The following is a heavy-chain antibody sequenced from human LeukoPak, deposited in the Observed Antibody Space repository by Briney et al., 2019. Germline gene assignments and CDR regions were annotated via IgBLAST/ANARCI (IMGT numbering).Heavy chain of an antibody. CDR2: MNPNSGNT. D-gene: IGHD3-22*01. CDR3: ARMSYYDSSGDNWFDP. V-gene: IGHV1-8*01. J-gene: IGHJ5*02. CDR1: GYTFTSYD. Sequence: PQASVKVSCKASGYTFTSYDINWVRQATGQGLEWMGWMNPNSGNTGYAQKFQGRVTMTRDTSISTAYMELSSLRSEDTAVYYCARMSYYDSSGDNWFDPWGQGTLVTVSS.